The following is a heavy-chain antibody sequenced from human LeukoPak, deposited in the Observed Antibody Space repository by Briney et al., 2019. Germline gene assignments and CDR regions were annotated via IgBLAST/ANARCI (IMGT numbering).Heavy chain of an antibody. CDR2: INWNGSIT. CDR1: GFIFDDYG. J-gene: IGHJ4*02. Sequence: GGSLRLSCAASGFIFDDYGMSWVRQAPGKGLEWVSGINWNGSITGYADSVKGRFTISRDNSKNTLYLQMNSLRAEDTAVYYCARDVIAVAGNFDYWGQGTLVTVSS. D-gene: IGHD6-19*01. CDR3: ARDVIAVAGNFDY. V-gene: IGHV3-20*04.